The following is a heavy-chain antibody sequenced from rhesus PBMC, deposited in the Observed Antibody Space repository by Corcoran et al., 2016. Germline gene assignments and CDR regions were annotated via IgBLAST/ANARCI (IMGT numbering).Heavy chain of an antibody. CDR2: IYGSGGSN. CDR1: GYSISSGYY. V-gene: IGHV4S14*01. Sequence: QVQLQESGPGLVKPSETLSLTCAVSGYSISSGYYWNWIRPPPGKGLEWIGCIYGSGGSNYLNPSLKSRVTLSVDTSKNQFSLKVSSVTAADTAVYYCARNNHYHTYFDYWGQGVLVTVSS. J-gene: IGHJ4*01. D-gene: IGHD3-9*01. CDR3: ARNNHYHTYFDY.